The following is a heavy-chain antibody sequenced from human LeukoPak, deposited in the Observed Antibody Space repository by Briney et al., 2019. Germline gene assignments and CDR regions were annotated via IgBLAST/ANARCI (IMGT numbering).Heavy chain of an antibody. CDR2: VYYSGTT. V-gene: IGHV4-59*01. J-gene: IGHJ2*01. Sequence: SETLSLTCTVSGGSLIYYYWSWIRQPPGKGLEWIGYVYYSGTTNYKYKSSLKSRVTISVDTSKNQFSLRLSSVTAADTAVYYCARSDRDIWYFDLWGRGTLVTVSS. CDR1: GGSLIYYY. CDR3: ARSDRDIWYFDL.